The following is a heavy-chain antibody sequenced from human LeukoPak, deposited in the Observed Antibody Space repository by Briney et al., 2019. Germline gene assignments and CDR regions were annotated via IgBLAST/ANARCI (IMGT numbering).Heavy chain of an antibody. CDR2: IYYSGST. CDR1: GGSISSYY. J-gene: IGHJ4*02. D-gene: IGHD3-22*01. Sequence: SETLSLTCTVSGGSISSYYWSWIPQPPGKGLEWIGYIYYSGSTNYNPSLKSRVTISVDTSKSQFSLKLSSVTAADTAVYYCARGGYYFDYWGQGTLVTVSS. V-gene: IGHV4-59*01. CDR3: ARGGYYFDY.